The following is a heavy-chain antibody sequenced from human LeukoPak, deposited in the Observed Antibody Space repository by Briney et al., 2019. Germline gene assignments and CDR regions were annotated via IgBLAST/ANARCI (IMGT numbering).Heavy chain of an antibody. CDR1: GFTFSSYG. V-gene: IGHV3-30*18. CDR2: ISYDGSNK. CDR3: AKGSVADGYYYMDV. D-gene: IGHD2-15*01. J-gene: IGHJ6*03. Sequence: GGSLRLSCAASGFTFSSYGMHWVRQAPGKGLEWVAVISYDGSNKYYADSVKGRFTISRDNSKNTLYLQMNSLRAEDTAVYYCAKGSVADGYYYMDVWGKGTTVTVSS.